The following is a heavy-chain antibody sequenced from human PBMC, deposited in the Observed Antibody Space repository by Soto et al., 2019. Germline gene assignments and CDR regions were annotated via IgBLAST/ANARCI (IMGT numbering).Heavy chain of an antibody. D-gene: IGHD6-19*01. CDR3: ARDFAQDSGGFDY. J-gene: IGHJ4*02. V-gene: IGHV4-30-4*01. CDR2: IYYSGST. Sequence: SETLSLTCTVSGGSISSGDYYWSWIRQPPGKGLEWIGYIYYSGSTYYNPSLKSRVTISVDTSKNQFSLKLSSVTAADTAVYYCARDFAQDSGGFDYWGQGTLVTVSS. CDR1: GGSISSGDYY.